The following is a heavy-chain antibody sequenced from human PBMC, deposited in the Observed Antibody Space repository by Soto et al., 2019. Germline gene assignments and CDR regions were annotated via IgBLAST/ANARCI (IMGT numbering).Heavy chain of an antibody. CDR3: ARGKRDTIPGGFDY. D-gene: IGHD3-10*01. Sequence: CSLRLSCAASGFTLSSDSMNWFRLAPGKGLEWVASISSSISYIYYAESVKFRFTIHRDNDKHSLYLKMNSLRAEETAVYYCARGKRDTIPGGFDYWGQGTLVTVSS. CDR1: GFTLSSDS. CDR2: ISSSISYI. V-gene: IGHV3-21*01. J-gene: IGHJ4*02.